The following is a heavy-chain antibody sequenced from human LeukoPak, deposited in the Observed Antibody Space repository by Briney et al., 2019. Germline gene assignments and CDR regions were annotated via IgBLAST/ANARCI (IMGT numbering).Heavy chain of an antibody. CDR1: GLTFSSYA. V-gene: IGHV3-30*04. CDR3: AREKSGSYPFGGFDY. J-gene: IGHJ4*02. Sequence: PGGSLRLSCAASGLTFSSYAMHWVRQAPGKGLEWVAVISYDGSNKYYADSVKGRFTISRDNSKNTLYLQMNSLRAEDTAVYYCAREKSGSYPFGGFDYWGQGTLVTVSS. D-gene: IGHD1-26*01. CDR2: ISYDGSNK.